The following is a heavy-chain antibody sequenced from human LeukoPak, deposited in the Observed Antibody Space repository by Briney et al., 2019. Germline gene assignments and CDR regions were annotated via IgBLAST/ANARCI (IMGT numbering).Heavy chain of an antibody. D-gene: IGHD3-22*01. V-gene: IGHV4-34*01. CDR1: GGSFSGYY. CDR3: ARGGRYYDSSGYYYYFDY. J-gene: IGHJ4*02. Sequence: SETLSLTCAVYGGSFSGYYWSWIRQPPGKGLEWIGEINHSGSTNYNPPLKSRVTISVDTSKNQLSLKLSSVTAADTAVYYCARGGRYYDSSGYYYYFDYWGQGTLVTVSS. CDR2: INHSGST.